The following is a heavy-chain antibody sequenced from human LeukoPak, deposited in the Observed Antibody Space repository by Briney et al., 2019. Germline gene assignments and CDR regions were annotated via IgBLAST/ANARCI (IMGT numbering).Heavy chain of an antibody. Sequence: SVKVSCKASGGTFSSYAISWVRQAPGQGLEWMGGITPIFGTANYAQKLQGRVTITADESTSAAYMELSSLRSEDTAVYYCARRLYDILTGYPYYFDYWGQGTLVTVSS. CDR3: ARRLYDILTGYPYYFDY. D-gene: IGHD3-9*01. CDR1: GGTFSSYA. CDR2: ITPIFGTA. J-gene: IGHJ4*02. V-gene: IGHV1-69*13.